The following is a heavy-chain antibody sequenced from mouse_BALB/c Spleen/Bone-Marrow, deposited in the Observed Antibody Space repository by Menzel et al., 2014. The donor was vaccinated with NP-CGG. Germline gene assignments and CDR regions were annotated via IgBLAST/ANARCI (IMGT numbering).Heavy chain of an antibody. J-gene: IGHJ1*01. Sequence: VQLQQSGAELVKPGASVKLSCTASGFNIKDTYLHWVKQRPEQGPDWIGRIDPASGSTKYDPKFQGKATITADTSSNTAYLQLSSLRSEDTAVYYCASYGYGWYFDVWGAGTTVTVSS. V-gene: IGHV14-3*02. D-gene: IGHD2-14*01. CDR2: IDPASGST. CDR1: GFNIKDTY. CDR3: ASYGYGWYFDV.